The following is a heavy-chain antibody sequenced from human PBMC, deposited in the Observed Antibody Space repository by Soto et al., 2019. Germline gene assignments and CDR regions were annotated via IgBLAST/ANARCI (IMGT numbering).Heavy chain of an antibody. J-gene: IGHJ5*02. D-gene: IGHD6-13*01. CDR3: ARDSGSGSSRGRPSGTRWFDP. CDR1: GGTFSSYA. Sequence: QVQLVQSGAEVNKPGASVKVSCKAAGGTFSSYAISWVRQAPGQGLEWMGGIIPIFGTANYAQKFQGRFTITADESTSTAYMELSSLRSEDTAVYYCARDSGSGSSRGRPSGTRWFDPWGQGTLVTVSS. CDR2: IIPIFGTA. V-gene: IGHV1-69*01.